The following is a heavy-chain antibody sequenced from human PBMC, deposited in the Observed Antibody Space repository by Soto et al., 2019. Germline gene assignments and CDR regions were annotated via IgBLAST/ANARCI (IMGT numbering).Heavy chain of an antibody. CDR2: IYYSGST. CDR1: GGSISSYY. J-gene: IGHJ4*02. V-gene: IGHV4-59*01. Sequence: SETLSLTCTVSGGSISSYYWSWVRQPPGKGLEWIGYIYYSGSTNYNPSLKSRVTISVDTSKNQFSLKLSSVTAADTAVYYCARRRYFDYWGQGTLVTVSS. CDR3: ARRRYFDY.